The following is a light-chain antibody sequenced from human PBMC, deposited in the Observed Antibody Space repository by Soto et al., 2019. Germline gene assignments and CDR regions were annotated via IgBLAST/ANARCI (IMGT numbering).Light chain of an antibody. CDR1: QSVKNNY. CDR2: DAS. V-gene: IGKV3-20*01. Sequence: EIVLKQSPDTLSLSPGERATLSCRASQSVKNNYLAWYQQKPGQPPRFLIYDASSRATGIPDRFSGSGSGTDFTLTINRLEPEDFAVYYCPQYGSTPLTFGGGTKV. J-gene: IGKJ4*01. CDR3: PQYGSTPLT.